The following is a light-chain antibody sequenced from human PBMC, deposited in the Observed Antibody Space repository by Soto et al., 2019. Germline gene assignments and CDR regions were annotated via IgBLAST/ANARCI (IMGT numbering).Light chain of an antibody. J-gene: IGKJ4*01. CDR3: QQYNDWLT. Sequence: EIVMTQSPDNLSVSPGERATLFCRASQSVSSTVAWYQQRPGQAPRLLIYGASTRATGIPARFSGSGSGTEFTLTISSLQSEDFAVYYCQQYNDWLTFGGGTKVDIK. CDR1: QSVSST. V-gene: IGKV3-15*01. CDR2: GAS.